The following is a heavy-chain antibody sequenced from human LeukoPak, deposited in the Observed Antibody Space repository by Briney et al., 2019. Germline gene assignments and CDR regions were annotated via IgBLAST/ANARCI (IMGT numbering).Heavy chain of an antibody. D-gene: IGHD2-2*01. CDR3: ARLRYCSSTSCYAGMRGYFDY. Sequence: SVKVSCKASGGTFSSYAISWVRQAPGQGLEWMGRIIPIFGTANYARKFQGRVTITADKSTSTAYMGLSSLRSEDTAVYYCARLRYCSSTSCYAGMRGYFDYWGQGTLVTVSS. CDR2: IIPIFGTA. CDR1: GGTFSSYA. J-gene: IGHJ4*02. V-gene: IGHV1-69*06.